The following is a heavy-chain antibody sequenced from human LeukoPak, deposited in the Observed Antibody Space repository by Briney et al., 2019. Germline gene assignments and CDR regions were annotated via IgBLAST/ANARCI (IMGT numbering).Heavy chain of an antibody. D-gene: IGHD3-16*01. V-gene: IGHV3-7*03. CDR1: GFTFSSYW. CDR3: ARGGGMDV. CDR2: INHNGNVN. J-gene: IGHJ6*02. Sequence: GGSLRLSCAASGFTFSSYWMNWARQAPGKGLEWVASINHNGNVNYYVDSVKGRFTISRDNAKNSLYLQMSNLRAEDTAVYFCARGGGMDVWGQGATVTVSS.